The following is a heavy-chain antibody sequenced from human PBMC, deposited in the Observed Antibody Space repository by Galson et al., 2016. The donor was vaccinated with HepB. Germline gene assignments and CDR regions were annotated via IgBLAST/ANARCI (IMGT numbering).Heavy chain of an antibody. CDR1: GWSFSDYS. J-gene: IGHJ5*02. Sequence: ETLSLTCAFYGWSFSDYSWNWIRQPPGQDLEWNGEINQRGSPNYNPSLKSRVTISIDTSRNQFSLKLTSVTATDTAVYYCARGLNPTGRGPNWFDPWGQGTLVTVSS. D-gene: IGHD4-17*01. CDR2: INQRGSP. CDR3: ARGLNPTGRGPNWFDP. V-gene: IGHV4-34*01.